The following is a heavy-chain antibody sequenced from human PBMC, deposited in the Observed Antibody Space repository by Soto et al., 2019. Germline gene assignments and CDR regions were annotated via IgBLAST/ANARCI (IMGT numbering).Heavy chain of an antibody. J-gene: IGHJ3*02. D-gene: IGHD2-8*01. CDR1: GGPISSYY. CDR2: IYYSGST. Sequence: PSETLSLTCTVSGGPISSYYWSWIRQPPGKGLEWIGYIYYSGSTNYNPSLKSRVTISVDTSKNQFSLKLSSVTAADTAVYYCARVLTVGIHIGAFDIWGQGTMVTVSS. CDR3: ARVLTVGIHIGAFDI. V-gene: IGHV4-59*01.